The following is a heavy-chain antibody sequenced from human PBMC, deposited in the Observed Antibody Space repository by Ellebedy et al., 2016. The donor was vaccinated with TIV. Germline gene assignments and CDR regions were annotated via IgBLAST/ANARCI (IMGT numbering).Heavy chain of an antibody. D-gene: IGHD5-24*01. CDR2: IFVGSGYT. J-gene: IGHJ4*02. CDR1: GFTFISSA. CDR3: AAWPGGEMATNY. Sequence: AASVQVSCKASGFTFISSAVQWVRQALGPRLDWRGRIFVGSGYTNDAQKFQDRVTFTRDMSTSTAYMELSSLRSEDTAVYCCAAWPGGEMATNYWGQGTLVTVSS. V-gene: IGHV1-58*01.